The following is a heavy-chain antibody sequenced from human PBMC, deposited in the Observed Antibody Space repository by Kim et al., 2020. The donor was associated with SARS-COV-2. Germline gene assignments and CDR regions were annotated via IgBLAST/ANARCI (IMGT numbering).Heavy chain of an antibody. CDR1: GYTFTSYG. Sequence: ASVKVSCKASGYTFTSYGISWVRQAPGQGLEWMGWISAYNGNTNYAQKLQGRVTMTTDTSTSTAYMELRSLRSDDTAVYYCARGDDYGGNSYYYYYGMDVWGPGATVT. CDR2: ISAYNGNT. CDR3: ARGDDYGGNSYYYYYGMDV. D-gene: IGHD4-17*01. V-gene: IGHV1-18*01. J-gene: IGHJ6*02.